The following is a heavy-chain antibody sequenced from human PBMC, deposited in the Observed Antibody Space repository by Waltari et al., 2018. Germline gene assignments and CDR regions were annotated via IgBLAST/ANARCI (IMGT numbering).Heavy chain of an antibody. V-gene: IGHV4-30-2*01. D-gene: IGHD1-26*01. Sequence: HLQLQESGSGLVKPSQTLSLTCAVPGGSISSGGYSSSWIRQPPGKGLEWIGYIYHSGSTYYNPSLKSRVTISVDRSKNQFSLKLSSVTAADTAVYYCARFKSGSYYDYWGQGTLVTVSS. CDR3: ARFKSGSYYDY. CDR2: IYHSGST. CDR1: GGSISSGGYS. J-gene: IGHJ4*02.